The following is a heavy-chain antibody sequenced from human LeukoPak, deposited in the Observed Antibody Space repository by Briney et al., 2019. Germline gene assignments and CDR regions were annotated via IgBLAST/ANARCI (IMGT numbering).Heavy chain of an antibody. V-gene: IGHV4-59*07. CDR1: GGSISSYY. CDR3: ARVVYSGYDFRGAMDV. CDR2: IYYTGST. Sequence: SDTLSLTCPNSGGSISSYYWSLIRLPPGTALEGIGYIYYTGSTNHNPSLKSRVTISVDTSKNQFSLKLSSVTAADTAVYYCARVVYSGYDFRGAMDVWGKGTTVTVSS. D-gene: IGHD5-12*01. J-gene: IGHJ6*03.